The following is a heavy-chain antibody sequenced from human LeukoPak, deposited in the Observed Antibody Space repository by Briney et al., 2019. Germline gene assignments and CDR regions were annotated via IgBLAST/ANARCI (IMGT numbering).Heavy chain of an antibody. Sequence: KPSETLSLTCAVYGGSFSGYYWSWIRQPPGKGLEWLGEINHSGSTNSKPSLKSRVTISVDTSKNQFSLKLSSVTAADTAVYYCSVRATDYYYYKDGWGKGTTVTISS. V-gene: IGHV4-34*01. CDR2: INHSGST. D-gene: IGHD3-10*02. CDR3: SVRATDYYYYKDG. J-gene: IGHJ6*03. CDR1: GGSFSGYY.